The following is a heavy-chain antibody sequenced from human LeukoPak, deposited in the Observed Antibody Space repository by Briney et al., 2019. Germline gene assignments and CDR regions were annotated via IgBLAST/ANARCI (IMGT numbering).Heavy chain of an antibody. V-gene: IGHV4-59*01. D-gene: IGHD6-19*01. CDR3: ARFPYSSGWYCPEYTWFDP. CDR1: GGSISSYY. CDR2: IYYSGST. Sequence: HSETLSLTCTVSGGSISSYYWSWIRQPPGKGREGIGYIYYSGSTNYNPSLKSRVTIAVDTSKNQFSLKLSSVAAADTALYYCARFPYSSGWYCPEYTWFDPWGQGTLVTVSS. J-gene: IGHJ5*02.